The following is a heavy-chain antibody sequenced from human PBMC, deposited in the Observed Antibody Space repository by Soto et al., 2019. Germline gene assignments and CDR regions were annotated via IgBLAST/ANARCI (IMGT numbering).Heavy chain of an antibody. V-gene: IGHV1-18*01. Sequence: QVQLVQSGGEVKKPGASVKVSCKASGYTFTTYGISWVRQAPGQGLEWMGWISAYNGNTSYAQKLQGRVTMTPDTSPSAAYMELRSLRSDDTAVYYCARVFFRLFAFEIWGQGTMVTVSS. CDR3: ARVFFRLFAFEI. J-gene: IGHJ3*02. CDR1: GYTFTTYG. D-gene: IGHD3-22*01. CDR2: ISAYNGNT.